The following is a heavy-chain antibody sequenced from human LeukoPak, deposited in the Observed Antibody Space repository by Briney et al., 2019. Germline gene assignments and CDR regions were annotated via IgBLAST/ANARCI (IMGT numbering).Heavy chain of an antibody. V-gene: IGHV4-30-2*01. CDR1: GYSISSGGYY. CDR3: ARDETGYSSSGSAFDI. D-gene: IGHD6-13*01. Sequence: SETLSLTCTVSGYSISSGGYYWSWIRQPPGKGLEWIGYIYHSGSTYYNPSLKSRVTISVDRSKNQFSLKLSSVTAADTAVYYCARDETGYSSSGSAFDIWGQGTMVTVSS. CDR2: IYHSGST. J-gene: IGHJ3*02.